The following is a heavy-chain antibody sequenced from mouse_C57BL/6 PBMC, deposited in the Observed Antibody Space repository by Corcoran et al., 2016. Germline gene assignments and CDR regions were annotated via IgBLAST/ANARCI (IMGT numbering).Heavy chain of an antibody. Sequence: ELQLQQSGPELVKPGASVKISCKASGYTFTDYYMNWVKQSHGKSLEWIGDINPNNGGTSYNQKFKGKATLTVDKSSSTAYMELRSLTSEDSAVYYCARSDYDRFAYWGQGTLVTVSA. V-gene: IGHV1-26*01. CDR3: ARSDYDRFAY. D-gene: IGHD2-4*01. CDR1: GYTFTDYY. CDR2: INPNNGGT. J-gene: IGHJ3*01.